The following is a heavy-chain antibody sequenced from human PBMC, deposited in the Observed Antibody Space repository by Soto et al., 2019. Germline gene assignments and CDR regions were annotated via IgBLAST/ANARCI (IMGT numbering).Heavy chain of an antibody. CDR2: IYYSGST. CDR1: GGSISSGDYY. Sequence: SETLSLTCTVSGGSISSGDYYWSWIRQPPXKGLEWIGYIYYSGSTYYNPSLKSRVTISVDTSKNQFSLKLSSVTAADTAVYYCARDYYGSGTPWAYYYYGMDVWGQGTTVTVSS. CDR3: ARDYYGSGTPWAYYYYGMDV. V-gene: IGHV4-30-4*01. J-gene: IGHJ6*02. D-gene: IGHD3-10*01.